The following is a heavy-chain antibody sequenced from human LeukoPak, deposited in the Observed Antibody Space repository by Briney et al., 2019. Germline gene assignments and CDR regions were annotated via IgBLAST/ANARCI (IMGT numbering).Heavy chain of an antibody. V-gene: IGHV1-2*04. CDR3: ARAAAGPIDAFDI. Sequence: ASVKVSCKASGYTFTGYYMHWVRQAPGQGLEWMGWINPNSGGTNYAQKFQGWVTMTRDTSISTAYMELSRLRSDDTAVYYCARAAAGPIDAFDIWGQGTMVTVSS. CDR1: GYTFTGYY. J-gene: IGHJ3*02. CDR2: INPNSGGT. D-gene: IGHD6-13*01.